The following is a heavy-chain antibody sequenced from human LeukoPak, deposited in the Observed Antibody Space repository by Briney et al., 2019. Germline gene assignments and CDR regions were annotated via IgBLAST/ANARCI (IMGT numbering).Heavy chain of an antibody. J-gene: IGHJ6*02. Sequence: GASVKVSCKASGYTFTSYDINWVRQATGQGLEWMGWMNPNSGNTGYAQKFQGRVTMTRNTSISTAYMELSSLRSEDTAVYYCARWGTGYYQYYYYYGMDVWGQGTTVTVSS. CDR2: MNPNSGNT. D-gene: IGHD3/OR15-3a*01. V-gene: IGHV1-8*01. CDR3: ARWGTGYYQYYYYYGMDV. CDR1: GYTFTSYD.